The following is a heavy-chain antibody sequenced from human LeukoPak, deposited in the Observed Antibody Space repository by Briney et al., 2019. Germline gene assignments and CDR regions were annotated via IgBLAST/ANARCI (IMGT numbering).Heavy chain of an antibody. CDR1: GYTFTGYG. CDR3: ARDRGIAVAGGTSEY. Sequence: GASVKVSCKASGYTFTGYGISWVRQAPGQGLEWMGWISAYNGNTNYAQKLQGRVTMTTDTSTSTAYMELRSLRSDDTAVYYCARDRGIAVAGGTSEYWGQGTLVTVSS. D-gene: IGHD6-19*01. V-gene: IGHV1-18*01. J-gene: IGHJ4*02. CDR2: ISAYNGNT.